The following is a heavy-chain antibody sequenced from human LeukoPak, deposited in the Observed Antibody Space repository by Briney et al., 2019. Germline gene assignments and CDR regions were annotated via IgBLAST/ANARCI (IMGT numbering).Heavy chain of an antibody. CDR3: AKSPSWLLPNYCDH. V-gene: IGHV3-74*01. Sequence: GGSPRLSCAASGFTFSSYWMHWVRQAPGKGLVWVARINSAGSSTTYADSVKGRFTISRDNSKNTLYLQMNSLRAEDTAVYYCAKSPSWLLPNYCDHWGQGTLVTVSS. D-gene: IGHD3-22*01. CDR2: INSAGSST. CDR1: GFTFSSYW. J-gene: IGHJ4*02.